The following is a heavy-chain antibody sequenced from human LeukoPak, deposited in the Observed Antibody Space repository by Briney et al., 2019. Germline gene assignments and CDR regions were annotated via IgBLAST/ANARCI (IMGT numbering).Heavy chain of an antibody. V-gene: IGHV4-61*01. CDR3: ARDRLQLQS. CDR2: IYYTGNT. Sequence: SETLSLTCTVSGGSISSGSYYWNWIRQPPGKGLEWIGYIYYTGNTNYNPSHKSRVTISVDTSKNQFSLKLSSVTAADTAVYYCARDRLQLQSWGQGTLVTVSS. J-gene: IGHJ5*02. CDR1: GGSISSGSYY. D-gene: IGHD1-1*01.